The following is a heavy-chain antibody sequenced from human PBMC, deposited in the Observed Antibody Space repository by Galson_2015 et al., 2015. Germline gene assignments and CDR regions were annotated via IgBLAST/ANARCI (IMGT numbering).Heavy chain of an antibody. CDR1: GFTFSSYA. D-gene: IGHD4-11*01. Sequence: SLRLSCAASGFTFSSYAMSWVRQAPGKGLEWVSAISGSGGSTYYADSVKGRFTISRDNSKNTLYLQMNSLRAEDTAVYYCAKDGRGYSNYAYYYYGMDVWGQGTTVTVSS. J-gene: IGHJ6*02. V-gene: IGHV3-23*01. CDR2: ISGSGGST. CDR3: AKDGRGYSNYAYYYYGMDV.